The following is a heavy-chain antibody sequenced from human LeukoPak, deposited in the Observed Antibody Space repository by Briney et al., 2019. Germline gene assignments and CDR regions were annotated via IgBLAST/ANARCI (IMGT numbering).Heavy chain of an antibody. V-gene: IGHV4-39*01. D-gene: IGHD6-19*01. CDR3: ATLERRQWLVLTPGYFDY. J-gene: IGHJ4*02. CDR2: IYYSGST. Sequence: SETLSLTCTVSGGSISSSSYYWGWIRQPPGKGLDWIGSIYYSGSTYYNPSLKSRVTISLDTSKNQFSLKLSSATAADTAIYYCATLERRQWLVLTPGYFDYWGQGTLVTVSS. CDR1: GGSISSSSYY.